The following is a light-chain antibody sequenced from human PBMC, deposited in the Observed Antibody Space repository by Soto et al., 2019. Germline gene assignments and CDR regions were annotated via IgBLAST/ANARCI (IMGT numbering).Light chain of an antibody. CDR1: SSTIGSNT. CDR3: AAWDDSLNAYV. CDR2: SNN. Sequence: QSVLTQPPSASGTPGQRVTISWSGSSSTIGSNTVNWYQQLPGTAPKLLIYSNNQRPSGVPDRFSGSKSGTSASLAISGLQSEDEADYYCAAWDDSLNAYVFGTGTKVTVL. V-gene: IGLV1-44*01. J-gene: IGLJ1*01.